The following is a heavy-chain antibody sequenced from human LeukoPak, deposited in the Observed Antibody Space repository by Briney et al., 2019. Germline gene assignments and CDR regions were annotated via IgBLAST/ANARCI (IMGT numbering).Heavy chain of an antibody. CDR1: GFTFSSYA. V-gene: IGHV3-30-3*01. Sequence: GGSLRLSCAASGFTFSSYAMHWVRQAPGKGLEWVAVISYDGSNKYYADSVKGRFTISRDNSKNTLYLQMNSLRAEDTAVYYCARGDSAQGYGSGSYYFDYWGQGTLVTVSS. D-gene: IGHD3-10*01. CDR3: ARGDSAQGYGSGSYYFDY. J-gene: IGHJ4*02. CDR2: ISYDGSNK.